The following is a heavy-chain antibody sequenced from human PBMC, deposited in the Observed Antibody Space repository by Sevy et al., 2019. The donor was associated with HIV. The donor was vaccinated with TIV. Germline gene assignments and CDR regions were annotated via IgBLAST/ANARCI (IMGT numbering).Heavy chain of an antibody. Sequence: GGCLRLSCAASGFTFSSYSMNWVRQAPGKGLEWVSSISTINNYIYYADSMKGRFTISSDNAKNSLFLQMNSLRAEDTAVYYCARMGGLTDNGMDVWGQGTTVTVSS. J-gene: IGHJ6*02. CDR3: ARMGGLTDNGMDV. D-gene: IGHD6-25*01. CDR2: ISTINNYI. CDR1: GFTFSSYS. V-gene: IGHV3-21*01.